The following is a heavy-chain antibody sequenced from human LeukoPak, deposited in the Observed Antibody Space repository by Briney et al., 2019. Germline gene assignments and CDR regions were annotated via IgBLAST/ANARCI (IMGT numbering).Heavy chain of an antibody. V-gene: IGHV3-7*03. D-gene: IGHD5-18*01. CDR1: VFTFSSYW. J-gene: IGHJ4*02. CDR3: ARDQQLFDY. CDR2: IKQDGSEK. Sequence: QTGGSLRLSCAASVFTFSSYWMSCVRQAPGKGLECVANIKQDGSEKYYVDSVKCRFTISRDNAKNSLYLQMNSLRAEDTAVYYCARDQQLFDYWGQGTLVTVSS.